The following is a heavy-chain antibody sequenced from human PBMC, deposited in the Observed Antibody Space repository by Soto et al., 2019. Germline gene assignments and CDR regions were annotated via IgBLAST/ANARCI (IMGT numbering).Heavy chain of an antibody. CDR3: TVLEGGFDI. CDR1: GFTFSNYG. Sequence: QVQLVESGGGVVQPGRSLRLSCAASGFTFSNYGMHWVRKAPGKGLEWVAVISYDGSDKYYADSVKGRFTISRDNSKNTLELQMNSLRAEDTAVYYCTVLEGGFDIWGQGTMVTVSS. D-gene: IGHD2-15*01. V-gene: IGHV3-30*03. CDR2: ISYDGSDK. J-gene: IGHJ3*02.